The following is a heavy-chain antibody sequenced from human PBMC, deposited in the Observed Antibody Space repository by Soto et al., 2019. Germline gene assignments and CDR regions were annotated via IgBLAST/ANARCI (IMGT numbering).Heavy chain of an antibody. CDR1: GFTFSSYW. J-gene: IGHJ6*02. V-gene: IGHV3-7*03. CDR2: IKQDGSEK. CDR3: ARDSYSSSSRYGMDV. D-gene: IGHD6-6*01. Sequence: GGSLRLSCAASGFTFSSYWMSWVRQAPGKGLEWVANIKQDGSEKYYVDSVKGRFTISRDNAKNSLYLQMNSLRAEDTAVYYCARDSYSSSSRYGMDVWGQGTTVTVSS.